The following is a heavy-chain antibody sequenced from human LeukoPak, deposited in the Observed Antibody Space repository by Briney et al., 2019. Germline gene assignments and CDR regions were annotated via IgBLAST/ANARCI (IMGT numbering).Heavy chain of an antibody. CDR3: ARTGVIVVADRYFDY. Sequence: GGSLRLSCAASGFTFSLCTMNWVRRAPGKGLEWVSSIDKTSGYIYYADSVKGRFTISRDNAKNSLYLQMNGLRAEDTAVYYCARTGVIVVADRYFDYWGQGTLVTVSS. V-gene: IGHV3-21*06. CDR2: IDKTSGYI. J-gene: IGHJ4*02. CDR1: GFTFSLCT. D-gene: IGHD3-22*01.